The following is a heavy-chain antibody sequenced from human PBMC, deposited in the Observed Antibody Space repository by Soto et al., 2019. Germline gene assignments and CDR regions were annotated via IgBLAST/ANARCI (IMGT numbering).Heavy chain of an antibody. Sequence: VHLQESGPGLVKPSGTLSLTCAVSGDSINSRNWWTWVRQSPGKGLEWIGEIYHSGSANYNPSLKSRLTMSVDKSNNQFPRNLTAVTAADTAVYYCAGGDAPTVTALNYCDPWGQGTQVTVSS. J-gene: IGHJ5*02. CDR2: IYHSGSA. D-gene: IGHD3-10*01. CDR1: GDSINSRNW. CDR3: AGGDAPTVTALNYCDP. V-gene: IGHV4-4*02.